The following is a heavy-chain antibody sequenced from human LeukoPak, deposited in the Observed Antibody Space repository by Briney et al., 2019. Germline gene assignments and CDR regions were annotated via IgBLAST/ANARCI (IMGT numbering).Heavy chain of an antibody. V-gene: IGHV1-8*03. CDR3: ARGEGIYCTGGTCYSRSWYFQH. Sequence: ASVKVSCKASGYTFTSYDINWVRQATGQGLEWMGWMNPNSGNTGYAQKFQGRVTITRNTSISTAYMELSSLRSEDTAVYYCARGEGIYCTGGTCYSRSWYFQHWGQGTLVIVSS. CDR2: MNPNSGNT. CDR1: GYTFTSYD. D-gene: IGHD2-8*02. J-gene: IGHJ1*01.